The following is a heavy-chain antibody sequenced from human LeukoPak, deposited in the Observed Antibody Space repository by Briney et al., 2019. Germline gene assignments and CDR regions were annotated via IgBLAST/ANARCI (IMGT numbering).Heavy chain of an antibody. D-gene: IGHD6-19*01. CDR2: IKSKTDDGTT. CDR3: ATGAAYSSAWTIDY. V-gene: IGHV3-15*01. CDR1: GFTFTNGW. J-gene: IGHJ4*02. Sequence: KSGGSLRLSCAASGFTFTNGWMSWVRQAPGKGLEWVGRIKSKTDDGTTDYAAPVKGRFTISRDDSKNTLYLQMSSLKTEDTAVYFCATGAAYSSAWTIDYWGQGTLVTVSS.